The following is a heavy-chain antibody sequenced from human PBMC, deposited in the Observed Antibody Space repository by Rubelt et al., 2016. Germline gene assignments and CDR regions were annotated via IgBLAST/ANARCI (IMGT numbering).Heavy chain of an antibody. V-gene: IGHV4-59*08. J-gene: IGHJ3*02. CDR1: GGSISSYY. CDR2: IYYSGST. Sequence: QVQLQESGPGLVKPSETLSLTCTVSGGSISSYYWSWIRQPPGKGLEWIGYIYYSGSTNYNPSLKSLVTISVETSKNQFSLKLSSVTAADTAVYYCARLARVSYYDSSGGAFDIWGQGTMVTVSS. CDR3: ARLARVSYYDSSGGAFDI. D-gene: IGHD3-22*01.